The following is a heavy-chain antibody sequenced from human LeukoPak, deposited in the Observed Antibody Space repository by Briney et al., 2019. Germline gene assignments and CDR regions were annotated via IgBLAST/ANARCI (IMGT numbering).Heavy chain of an antibody. V-gene: IGHV4-4*02. CDR1: GASISSTNW. CDR3: ARAQEGCSRASCYLEP. D-gene: IGHD2-2*01. Sequence: SETLSLTCAISGASISSTNWWIWVRQPPGKGLEWIGEMHHSGRTNHNPSLKSRITISVDKSKNQVFLRLNSVAAADPALYYCARAQEGCSRASCYLEPWGQGTLVTVSS. CDR2: MHHSGRT. J-gene: IGHJ5*02.